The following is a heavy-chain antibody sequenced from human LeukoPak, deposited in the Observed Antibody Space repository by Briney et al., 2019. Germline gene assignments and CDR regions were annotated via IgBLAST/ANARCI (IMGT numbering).Heavy chain of an antibody. Sequence: GGSLRLACAASGFTFSSYSTNWVSQAPGKGLEWVSSISSSSSYIYYADSVKGRFTISRDNAKNSLYLQMNSLRAEDTAVYYCAELGITMIGGVWGKGTTVTISS. D-gene: IGHD3-10*02. J-gene: IGHJ6*04. CDR3: AELGITMIGGV. CDR1: GFTFSSYS. V-gene: IGHV3-21*01. CDR2: ISSSSSYI.